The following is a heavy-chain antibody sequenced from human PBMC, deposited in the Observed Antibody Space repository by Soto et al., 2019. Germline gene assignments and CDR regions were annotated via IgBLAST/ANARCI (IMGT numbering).Heavy chain of an antibody. D-gene: IGHD3-22*01. CDR3: AKGVYYYDSENAFDI. Sequence: GGSLRLSCAASGFTFSSYGMHWVRQAPGKGLEWVAVIWYDGSNKYYADSVKGRFTISRDNSKNTLYLQMNSLRAEDTAVYCCAKGVYYYDSENAFDIWGQGTMVTVSS. J-gene: IGHJ3*02. CDR1: GFTFSSYG. CDR2: IWYDGSNK. V-gene: IGHV3-33*06.